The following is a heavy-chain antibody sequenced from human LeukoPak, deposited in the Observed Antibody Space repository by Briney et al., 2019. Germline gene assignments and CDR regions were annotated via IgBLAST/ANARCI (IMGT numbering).Heavy chain of an antibody. V-gene: IGHV4-59*01. J-gene: IGHJ4*02. D-gene: IGHD2-15*01. Sequence: PSETLSLTCTVSGGSISSYYWSWIRQPPGKGLEWIGYIYYSGSTNYNPSLKSRVTISVDTSKNQFSLKLSSVTAADTAVYYCARDNGGKYCSGGSCYFGYWGQGTLVTVSS. CDR1: GGSISSYY. CDR3: ARDNGGKYCSGGSCYFGY. CDR2: IYYSGST.